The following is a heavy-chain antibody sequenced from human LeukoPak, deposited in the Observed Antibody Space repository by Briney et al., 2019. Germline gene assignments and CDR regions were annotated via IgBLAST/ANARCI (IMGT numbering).Heavy chain of an antibody. Sequence: ASVKISRKVSGYTFTDYYMHWVQQAPGKGLEWMGLVDPEDGKTIYAEKFQGRVTITADTSIDIAYMELSSLRSEDTAVYYCATEGTSGSARLGLVWDWGQGTLVTVSS. D-gene: IGHD1-26*01. CDR1: GYTFTDYY. V-gene: IGHV1-69-2*01. CDR3: ATEGTSGSARLGLVWD. J-gene: IGHJ4*02. CDR2: VDPEDGKT.